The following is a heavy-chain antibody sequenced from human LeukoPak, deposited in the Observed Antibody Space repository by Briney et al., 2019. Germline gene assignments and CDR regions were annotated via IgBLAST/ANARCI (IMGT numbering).Heavy chain of an antibody. Sequence: SETLSRTCTVSGGSISGHYWSWIRQPPGKGLEWIGFIYYSGMTTYNPSLKSRVTISVDMSKNQFSLKLSCVTAADTALYYCARYFCSGGICYHFDYWGQGTLVTVSS. CDR1: GGSISGHY. CDR2: IYYSGMT. CDR3: ARYFCSGGICYHFDY. D-gene: IGHD2-15*01. V-gene: IGHV4-59*08. J-gene: IGHJ4*02.